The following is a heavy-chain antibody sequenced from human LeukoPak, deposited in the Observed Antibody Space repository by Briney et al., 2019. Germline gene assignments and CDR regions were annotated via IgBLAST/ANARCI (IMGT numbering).Heavy chain of an antibody. CDR3: ARDVVVVNNYYYYGMDV. CDR2: ISSSSSYI. CDR1: GFTFSSYA. V-gene: IGHV3-21*01. D-gene: IGHD3-22*01. Sequence: GGSLRLSCAASGFTFSSYAMHWVRQAPGKGLEWVSSISSSSSYIYYADSVKGRFTISRDNAKNSLYLQMNSLRAEDTAVYYCARDVVVVNNYYYYGMDVWGQGTTVTVSS. J-gene: IGHJ6*02.